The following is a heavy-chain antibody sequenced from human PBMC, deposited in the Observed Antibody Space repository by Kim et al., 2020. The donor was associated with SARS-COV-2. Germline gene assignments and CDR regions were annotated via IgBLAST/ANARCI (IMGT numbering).Heavy chain of an antibody. D-gene: IGHD2-21*01. V-gene: IGHV3-11*04. J-gene: IGHJ5*02. Sequence: YADSGKGRFTISRENAKNSLYLQMNSLGAEDTDVYYCARESCGRALIWFDPWGQGTLVTVSS. CDR3: ARESCGRALIWFDP.